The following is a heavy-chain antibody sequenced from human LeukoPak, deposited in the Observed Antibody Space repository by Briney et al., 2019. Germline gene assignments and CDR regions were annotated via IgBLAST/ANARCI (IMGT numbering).Heavy chain of an antibody. J-gene: IGHJ5*02. V-gene: IGHV4-59*01. CDR3: ARDPSPFYSGSYLGFDP. CDR1: GGSISSYD. Sequence: TSETLSLTCTVSGGSISSYDWSWLRQPPGKGLEWIGYIYYSENTNYNPSLKSRVTISVDTSKNQFSLKLSSVTAADTAVYYCARDPSPFYSGSYLGFDPWGQGTLVTVSS. CDR2: IYYSENT. D-gene: IGHD1-26*01.